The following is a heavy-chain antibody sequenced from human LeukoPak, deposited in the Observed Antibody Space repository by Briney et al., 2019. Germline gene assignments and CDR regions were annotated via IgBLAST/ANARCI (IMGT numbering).Heavy chain of an antibody. Sequence: ASVKVSCKASGYTFTSYDINWVRQATGQGLEWTGWMNPNSGNTGYAQKFQGRVTMTRNTSISTAYMELSSLRSEDTAVYYCARGRTVRNWFDPWGQGTLVTVSS. CDR1: GYTFTSYD. D-gene: IGHD4-11*01. CDR2: MNPNSGNT. J-gene: IGHJ5*02. CDR3: ARGRTVRNWFDP. V-gene: IGHV1-8*01.